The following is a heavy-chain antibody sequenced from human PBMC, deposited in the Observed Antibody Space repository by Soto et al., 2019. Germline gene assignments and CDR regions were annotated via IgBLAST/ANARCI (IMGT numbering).Heavy chain of an antibody. CDR1: GYTFTSYA. CDR3: SGSGWYYFDY. CDR2: INAGNGNT. J-gene: IGHJ4*02. V-gene: IGHV1-3*01. Sequence: GGPVKVSCKASGYTFTSYAMHWVRQAPGQRLEWMGWINAGNGNTKYSQKFQGRVTITRDTSASTAYMELSSLRSEDTAVYYCSGSGWYYFDYWGQGTLVTVSS. D-gene: IGHD6-19*01.